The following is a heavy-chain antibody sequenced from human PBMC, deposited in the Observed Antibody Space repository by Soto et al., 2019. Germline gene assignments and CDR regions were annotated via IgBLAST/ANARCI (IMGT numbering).Heavy chain of an antibody. J-gene: IGHJ4*02. CDR3: ARGRGNSAVVTTFDY. CDR1: GGVFSSFA. V-gene: IGHV1-69*01. D-gene: IGHD2-21*02. CDR2: IIPIFGTA. Sequence: QVQLVQSGAEVKKPGSSVRVSCKSSGGVFSSFAISWVRQAPGQGLEWMGGIIPIFGTANYAQKFQGRVKITADDSTSTAYMELSSLRFEDTAVYYCARGRGNSAVVTTFDYWGQGTLVTVSS.